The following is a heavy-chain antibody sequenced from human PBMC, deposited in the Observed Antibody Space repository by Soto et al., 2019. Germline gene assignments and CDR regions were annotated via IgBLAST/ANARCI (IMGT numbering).Heavy chain of an antibody. D-gene: IGHD1-1*01. J-gene: IGHJ5*02. V-gene: IGHV3-30-3*01. CDR1: GFTFSSYA. CDR2: ISYDGSNK. CDR3: ARATLVGNNWFDP. Sequence: QVQLVESGGGVVQPGRSLRLSCAASGFTFSSYAMHWVRQAPGKGLEWVAVISYDGSNKYYADSVKGRFTISRDNSKNTLYLQMNSLRAENTAVYYCARATLVGNNWFDPWGQGNLVTVS.